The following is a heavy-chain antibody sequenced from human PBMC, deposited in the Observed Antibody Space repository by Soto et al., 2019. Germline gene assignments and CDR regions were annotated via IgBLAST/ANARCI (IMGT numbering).Heavy chain of an antibody. J-gene: IGHJ4*02. CDR1: GYIFTSYA. V-gene: IGHV1-3*01. Sequence: ASVKVSCKASGYIFTSYAMHWVRQAPGQRLEWMGWINAGNGNTKYSQKFQGRVTITRDTSASTAYTELSSLRSEDTAVYYCARATYYDFWSGYYLDYWGQGTLVTVSS. CDR3: ARATYYDFWSGYYLDY. D-gene: IGHD3-3*01. CDR2: INAGNGNT.